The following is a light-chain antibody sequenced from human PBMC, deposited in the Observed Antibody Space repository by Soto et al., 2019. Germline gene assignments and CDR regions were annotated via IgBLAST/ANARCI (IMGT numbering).Light chain of an antibody. J-gene: IGLJ1*01. V-gene: IGLV2-14*01. CDR2: EVS. CDR3: SSYTSSSTLGGCV. CDR1: SGDVGGYNY. Sequence: QSVLTQPASVSGSPGQSITISCTGTSGDVGGYNYVSWYQQHPGKAPKLMIYEVSNRPSGVSNRFSGSKSGNTASLTISGLQAEDEADYYCSSYTSSSTLGGCVFGTGTKVTVL.